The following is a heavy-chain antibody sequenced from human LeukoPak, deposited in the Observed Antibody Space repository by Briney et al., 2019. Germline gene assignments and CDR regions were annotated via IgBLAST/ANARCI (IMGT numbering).Heavy chain of an antibody. Sequence: PSETLSLTCTVSGGSISSSSYYWGWIRQPPGKGLEWIGSIYYSGSTYYNPSLKSRVTISVDTSKNQFSLKLSSVTAADTAVYYCARGRRIIWFGRREEYYFDYWGQGTLVTVSS. CDR1: GGSISSSSYY. V-gene: IGHV4-39*07. CDR2: IYYSGST. CDR3: ARGRRIIWFGRREEYYFDY. J-gene: IGHJ4*02. D-gene: IGHD3-10*01.